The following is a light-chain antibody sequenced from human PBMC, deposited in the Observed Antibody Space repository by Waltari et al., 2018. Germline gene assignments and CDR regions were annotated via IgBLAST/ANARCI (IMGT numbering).Light chain of an antibody. J-gene: IGLJ2*01. Sequence: QSALTQPASVSGSPGQSITISCTGTSSDVGGYNYVSWYQQHPGKAPNPMVYEVSNRPAGVSNRCSGSKPGNTASLTISGLQAEDEADYYCSSYTSSSTVVFGGGTKLTVL. CDR3: SSYTSSSTVV. V-gene: IGLV2-14*01. CDR2: EVS. CDR1: SSDVGGYNY.